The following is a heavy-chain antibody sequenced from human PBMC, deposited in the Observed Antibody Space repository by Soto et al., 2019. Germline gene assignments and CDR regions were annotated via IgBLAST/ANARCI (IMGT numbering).Heavy chain of an antibody. CDR1: GYTFTGYY. CDR3: ARERYQVISDGMDV. Sequence: ASVKVSCKASGYTFTGYYVDGVREAPGQGLEWMGWINPETGGTSYAQKFQGRVTLSRDTSINTAYLELSRLRFDDAAVYFCARERYQVISDGMDVWGQGTTVTVS. D-gene: IGHD2-2*01. CDR2: INPETGGT. V-gene: IGHV1-2*02. J-gene: IGHJ6*01.